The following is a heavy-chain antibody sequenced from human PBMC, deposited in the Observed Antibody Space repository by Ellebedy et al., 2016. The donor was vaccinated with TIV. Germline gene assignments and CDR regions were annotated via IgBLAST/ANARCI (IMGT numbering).Heavy chain of an antibody. Sequence: PGGSLRLSCAASGFSFRSFWIHWIRQVPEKGLVWVERINSDGSSTSYADSMKGRFTISRDNAENTLYLQMNSLTVADTAVYYCATGGNYYNGDWGRGTLVTVSS. D-gene: IGHD1-26*01. V-gene: IGHV3-74*01. CDR3: ATGGNYYNGD. J-gene: IGHJ4*02. CDR1: GFSFRSFW. CDR2: INSDGSST.